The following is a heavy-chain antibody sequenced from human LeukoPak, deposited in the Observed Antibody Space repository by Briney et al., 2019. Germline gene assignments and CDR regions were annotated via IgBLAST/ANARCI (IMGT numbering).Heavy chain of an antibody. CDR2: IYSGGST. Sequence: GGSLRLSCAASEFTVSSNYMNWVRQAPGKGLEWVSVIYSGGSTYYADSVKGRFTISRDNAKNSLYLQMNSLRAEDTAVYYCARDLRDILTGPRRGMDVWGQGTTVTVSS. J-gene: IGHJ6*02. V-gene: IGHV3-66*01. CDR3: ARDLRDILTGPRRGMDV. CDR1: EFTVSSNY. D-gene: IGHD3-9*01.